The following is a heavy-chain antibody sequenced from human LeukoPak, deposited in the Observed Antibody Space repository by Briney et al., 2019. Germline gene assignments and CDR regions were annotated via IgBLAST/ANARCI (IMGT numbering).Heavy chain of an antibody. D-gene: IGHD1-1*01. CDR2: VSNSGDST. J-gene: IGHJ5*02. CDR1: GFIFSTYA. Sequence: PGGSLRLSCAASGFIFSTYAMNWVRQAPGKGLEWLSGVSNSGDSTNYAASVKGRFTISNDNSKNMLYLQMNGLRAEDTAVYYCAKDWNPSPNWFGPWGHGTLVIVSS. V-gene: IGHV3-23*01. CDR3: AKDWNPSPNWFGP.